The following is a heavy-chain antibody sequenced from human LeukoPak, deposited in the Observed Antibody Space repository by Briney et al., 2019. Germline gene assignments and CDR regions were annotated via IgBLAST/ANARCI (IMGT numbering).Heavy chain of an antibody. CDR1: GGSGGSITNYY. D-gene: IGHD1-7*01. CDR3: ARHQKTSAFDI. CDR2: IYYSGTT. V-gene: IGHV4-59*08. Sequence: PSETLSLTCTVSGGSGGSITNYYWSWIRQPPGKGLEWIGYIYYSGTTNYNPSLKSRVTISLDTSKNQFSLKLSSVTAADTAVYYCARHQKTSAFDIWGQGTMVTVSS. J-gene: IGHJ3*02.